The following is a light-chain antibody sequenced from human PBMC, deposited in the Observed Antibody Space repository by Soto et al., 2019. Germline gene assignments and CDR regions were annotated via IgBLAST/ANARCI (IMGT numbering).Light chain of an antibody. Sequence: QSALTQAACVSGSPGQSITISCTGTSSDVGGYNYVSWYQQHPGKAPKLMIYAVTDRPSGVSSRFSGSKSGNTASLTISGLQAEDEADYYCSSYTSSSTLFGTGTKVTV. CDR3: SSYTSSSTL. V-gene: IGLV2-14*01. J-gene: IGLJ1*01. CDR2: AVT. CDR1: SSDVGGYNY.